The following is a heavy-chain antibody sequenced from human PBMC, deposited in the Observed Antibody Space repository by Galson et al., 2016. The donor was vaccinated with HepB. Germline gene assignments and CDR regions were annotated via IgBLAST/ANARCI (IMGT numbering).Heavy chain of an antibody. D-gene: IGHD1-14*01. CDR2: ISTSGDII. V-gene: IGHV3-48*03. CDR1: GFTFSSFE. Sequence: SLRLSCAASGFTFSSFEMNWVRQAPGKGLEWVSYISTSGDIIKYADSVKGRFTISRDNAENSLHLQMNSLRAEDAAVYYCARDRDRGTSPEASGFDVWGQGTMVVGSS. J-gene: IGHJ3*01. CDR3: ARDRDRGTSPEASGFDV.